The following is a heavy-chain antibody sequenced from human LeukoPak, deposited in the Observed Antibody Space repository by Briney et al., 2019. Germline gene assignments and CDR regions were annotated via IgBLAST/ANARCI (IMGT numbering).Heavy chain of an antibody. J-gene: IGHJ4*02. CDR3: ARDPVRMVRGVLDY. Sequence: GGSLRLSCAASGFTFSSYSMNWVRQAPGKGLEWVSSISSSSSYIYYADSVKGRFTISRDNAENSLYLQMNSLRAEDTAVYYCARDPVRMVRGVLDYWGQGTLVTVSS. V-gene: IGHV3-21*01. D-gene: IGHD3-10*01. CDR2: ISSSSSYI. CDR1: GFTFSSYS.